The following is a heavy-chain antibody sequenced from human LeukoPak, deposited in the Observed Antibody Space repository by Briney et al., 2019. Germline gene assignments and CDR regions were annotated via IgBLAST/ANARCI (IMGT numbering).Heavy chain of an antibody. J-gene: IGHJ6*02. CDR2: MYSGGTT. D-gene: IGHD2-21*01. CDR3: ARITFVVEGYGMDV. CDR1: DGSINGYY. Sequence: SETLSLTCTVSDGSINGYYWSWIRQPPGKGLDWIGYMYSGGTTKYSPSLKSRLTISEDTSKNQFSLKLTSVTAADTAVYYCARITFVVEGYGMDVWGQGTTVTVSS. V-gene: IGHV4-59*08.